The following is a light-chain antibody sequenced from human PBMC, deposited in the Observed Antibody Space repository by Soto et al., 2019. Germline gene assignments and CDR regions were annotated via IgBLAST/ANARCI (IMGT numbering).Light chain of an antibody. Sequence: EIVMTQSPATLSVSPGERATLSCRASQSVNNNLAWYQLKPGQAPRLLLHGASTRAAGIPGRFGGSGSGTEFTLTISSLQSEDFAVYYCQQYNIWPRTFGQGTKVEIK. CDR3: QQYNIWPRT. CDR1: QSVNNN. J-gene: IGKJ1*01. V-gene: IGKV3-15*01. CDR2: GAS.